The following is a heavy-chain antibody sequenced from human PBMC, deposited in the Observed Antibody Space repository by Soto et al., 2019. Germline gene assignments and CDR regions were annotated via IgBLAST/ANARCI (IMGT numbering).Heavy chain of an antibody. CDR1: GYTFTSYY. V-gene: IGHV1-46*03. D-gene: IGHD5-18*01. CDR3: ARGAVVDTAMVTAFSDY. CDR2: INPSGGST. Sequence: GASVKVSCKASGYTFTSYYMHWVRQAPGQGLEWMGIINPSGGSTSYAQKFQGRVTMTRDTSTSTVYMELSSLRSEDTAVYCCARGAVVDTAMVTAFSDYWGQGTLVTVSS. J-gene: IGHJ4*02.